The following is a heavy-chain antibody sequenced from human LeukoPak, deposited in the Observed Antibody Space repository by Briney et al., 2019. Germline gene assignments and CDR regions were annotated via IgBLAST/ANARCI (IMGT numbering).Heavy chain of an antibody. D-gene: IGHD1-26*01. Sequence: GGSPRLSCSASGFTFNRFYLHWVRQAPGKGLEFVSHISSNGATTYYADSVKGRFTISRDSSKNTLFLHMNTLRAEDTAIYYCAKDRTVGASYWYFDLWGRGTLVTVSS. V-gene: IGHV3-64*04. CDR2: ISSNGATT. CDR3: AKDRTVGASYWYFDL. CDR1: GFTFNRFY. J-gene: IGHJ2*01.